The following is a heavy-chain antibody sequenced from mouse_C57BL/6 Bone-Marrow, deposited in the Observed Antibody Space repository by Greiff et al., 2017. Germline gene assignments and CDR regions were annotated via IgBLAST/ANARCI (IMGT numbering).Heavy chain of an antibody. CDR2: IYPGSGST. D-gene: IGHD2-3*01. CDR3: ATIYDGYYVFAY. J-gene: IGHJ3*01. CDR1: GYTFTSYW. Sequence: QVQLQQPGAELVKPGASVKMSCKASGYTFTSYWITWVKQRPGQGLEWIGDIYPGSGSTNYNEKFKSKATLTVDTSSSTAYMQLSSLTSEDSAVYYCATIYDGYYVFAYWGKGTLVTVSA. V-gene: IGHV1-55*01.